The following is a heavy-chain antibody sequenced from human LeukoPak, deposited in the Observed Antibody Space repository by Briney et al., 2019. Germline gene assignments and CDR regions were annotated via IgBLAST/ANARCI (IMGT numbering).Heavy chain of an antibody. D-gene: IGHD3-9*01. J-gene: IGHJ6*03. CDR2: MNPNSGNT. Sequence: ASVKVSCKASGYTFTSYDINWVRQATGQGLEWMGWMNPNSGNTGYAQKFQGRVTMTRNTSISTAYMELSSLRSEDTAVYYCARGLRYFDWITSHYYYYMDVWGKGTTVTISS. V-gene: IGHV1-8*01. CDR1: GYTFTSYD. CDR3: ARGLRYFDWITSHYYYYMDV.